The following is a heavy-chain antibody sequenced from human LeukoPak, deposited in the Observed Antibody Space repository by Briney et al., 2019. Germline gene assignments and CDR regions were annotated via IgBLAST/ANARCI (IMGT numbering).Heavy chain of an antibody. CDR3: ARTRSRGNWFDP. J-gene: IGHJ5*02. CDR2: INHSGST. D-gene: IGHD3-10*01. Sequence: SETLSLTCAVYGGSFSGYYWSWIRQPPGKGLEWIGEINHSGSTNYNPSLKSRVTISVDTSKNQFSLKLSSVTAADTAVYYCARTRSRGNWFDPWGQGTLVIVSS. V-gene: IGHV4-34*01. CDR1: GGSFSGYY.